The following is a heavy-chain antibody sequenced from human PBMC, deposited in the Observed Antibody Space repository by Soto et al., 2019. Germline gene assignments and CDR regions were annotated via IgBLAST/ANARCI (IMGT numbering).Heavy chain of an antibody. CDR3: ARRASGWFLDV. V-gene: IGHV1-18*01. Sequence: GASVKVSCEASGYTFTSYGISCVRQAPGQGLEWMGWISAYNGNTIYAQKLQGRVTMTTDTSTSTAYMELRSLRSDDTAVYYCARRASGWFLDVWGQGTTVTVSS. D-gene: IGHD6-19*01. CDR2: ISAYNGNT. CDR1: GYTFTSYG. J-gene: IGHJ6*02.